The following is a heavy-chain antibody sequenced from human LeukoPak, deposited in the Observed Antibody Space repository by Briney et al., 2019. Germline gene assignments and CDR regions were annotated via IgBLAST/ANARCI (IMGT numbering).Heavy chain of an antibody. D-gene: IGHD3-10*01. CDR1: GGSISSGDYY. J-gene: IGHJ4*02. V-gene: IGHV4-30-4*08. CDR2: IYYSGST. Sequence: SQTLSLTCTVSGGSISSGDYYWSWIRQPPGKGLEWIGYIYYSGSTYYNPSLKSRVTISVDTSKNQFSLKLSSVTAADTAVYYCARHPYLHYYGSGAGGYFDYWGQGTLVTVSS. CDR3: ARHPYLHYYGSGAGGYFDY.